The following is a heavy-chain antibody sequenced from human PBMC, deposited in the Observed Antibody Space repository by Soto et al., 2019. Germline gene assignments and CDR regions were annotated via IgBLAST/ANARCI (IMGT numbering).Heavy chain of an antibody. J-gene: IGHJ4*02. V-gene: IGHV3-23*01. CDR3: AKDGAQRWPRAKEAFFDN. D-gene: IGHD5-18*01. CDR2: ISGSGDRT. Sequence: PGGSLRLSCAASEFTFSSYAMSWVRQAPGKGLEWVSAISGSGDRTYYADSVKGRFTITRDNSKTTLYLQMESLRVDDTGAYFCAKDGAQRWPRAKEAFFDNWGQGTLVTVSS. CDR1: EFTFSSYA.